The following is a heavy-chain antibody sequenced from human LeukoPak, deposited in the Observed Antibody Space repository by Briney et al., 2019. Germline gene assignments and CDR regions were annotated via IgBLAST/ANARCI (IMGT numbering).Heavy chain of an antibody. Sequence: GSSVKVSCKASGGTFSSYAISWVRQAPGQGLEWMGGIIPIFGTANYAQKFQGRVTITADESTSTAYMELSRLRSEDTAVYYCARDTPTRPLYYYYYYGMDVWGQGTTVTVSS. CDR3: ARDTPTRPLYYYYYYGMDV. V-gene: IGHV1-69*01. CDR2: IIPIFGTA. J-gene: IGHJ6*02. CDR1: GGTFSSYA.